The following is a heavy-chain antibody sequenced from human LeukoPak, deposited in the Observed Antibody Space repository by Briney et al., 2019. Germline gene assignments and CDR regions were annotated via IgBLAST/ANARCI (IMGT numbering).Heavy chain of an antibody. CDR1: GGTFIIYT. V-gene: IGHV1-69*10. Sequence: SVTVSFKASGGTFIIYTISWVRQAPGQGREWMGRIIPILGIANYAQKFQGRVTITADKSTSTAYMELSSLRSEDTAVYYCARAEYSSSWYSPYYFDYWGQGTLVTVSS. D-gene: IGHD6-13*01. CDR3: ARAEYSSSWYSPYYFDY. J-gene: IGHJ4*02. CDR2: IIPILGIA.